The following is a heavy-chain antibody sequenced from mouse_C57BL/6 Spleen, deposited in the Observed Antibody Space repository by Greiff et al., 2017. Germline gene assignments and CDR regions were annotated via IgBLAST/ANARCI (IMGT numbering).Heavy chain of an antibody. D-gene: IGHD2-5*01. CDR2: IDPSDSYT. J-gene: IGHJ2*01. V-gene: IGHV1-50*01. CDR1: GYTFTSYW. CDR3: ARREYSNSYFDY. Sequence: QVQLQQPGAELVKPGASVKLSCKASGYTFTSYWMQWVKQRPGQGLEWIGEIDPSDSYTNYNQKFKGKATLTVDTASSPAYMQLSSLTSEDSAVYYCARREYSNSYFDYWGQGTTLTVSS.